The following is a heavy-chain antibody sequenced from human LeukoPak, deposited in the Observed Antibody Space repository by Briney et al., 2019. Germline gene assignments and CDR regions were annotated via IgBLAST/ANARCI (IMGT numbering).Heavy chain of an antibody. Sequence: GGSLRLSCAASGFTFSSYSMNWVRQAPGKGLEWVSYTSSSSSTIYYADSVKGRFTISRDNAKNSLYLQMNSLRAEDTAVYYCARDRGSGNYGARFFDYWGQGTLVTVSS. CDR3: ARDRGSGNYGARFFDY. CDR1: GFTFSSYS. V-gene: IGHV3-48*01. D-gene: IGHD1-26*01. J-gene: IGHJ4*02. CDR2: TSSSSSTI.